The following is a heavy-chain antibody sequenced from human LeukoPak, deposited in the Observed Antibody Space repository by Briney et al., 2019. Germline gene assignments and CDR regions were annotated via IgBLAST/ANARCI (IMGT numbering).Heavy chain of an antibody. CDR1: GGSISSSSYY. J-gene: IGHJ4*02. V-gene: IGHV4-39*01. Sequence: PSETLSLTCTVSGGSISSSSYYWGWIRQPPGKGLEWIGSIYYSGSTYYNPTLKSRVTISVDTSKNQFSLKLSSVTAADTAVYYCARHTKYCSSTSCSTFDYWGQGTLVTVSS. CDR3: ARHTKYCSSTSCSTFDY. CDR2: IYYSGST. D-gene: IGHD2-2*01.